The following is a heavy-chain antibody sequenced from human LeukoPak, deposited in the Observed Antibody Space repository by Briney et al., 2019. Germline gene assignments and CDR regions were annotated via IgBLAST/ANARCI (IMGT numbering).Heavy chain of an antibody. Sequence: GESLRLSCSASGFTFKSYAMHWVRQAPGKGLEYVSSINTNGANTYCADSVKGRFTISRDNSRNTVYVQMNSLTPEDTAVYYCVKGLDYSSSQMDSWGQGTLVTVSS. D-gene: IGHD6-6*01. CDR3: VKGLDYSSSQMDS. V-gene: IGHV3-64*05. CDR1: GFTFKSYA. CDR2: INTNGANT. J-gene: IGHJ4*02.